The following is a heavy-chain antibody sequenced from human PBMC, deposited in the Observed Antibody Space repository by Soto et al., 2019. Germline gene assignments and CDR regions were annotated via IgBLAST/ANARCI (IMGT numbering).Heavy chain of an antibody. J-gene: IGHJ4*02. V-gene: IGHV3-74*01. CDR1: GFTFSNYW. D-gene: IGHD2-15*01. Sequence: EVQLVESGGGLVQPGESLRLSCAASGFTFSNYWRHWVRQAPGKGLVWVSRIDSDGSRITYADFVKGRCTISRDNAKNTVYLHMNSLTAEDTAVYYCVRTSLVVAVATREDFWGQGTLVTVSS. CDR3: VRTSLVVAVATREDF. CDR2: IDSDGSRI.